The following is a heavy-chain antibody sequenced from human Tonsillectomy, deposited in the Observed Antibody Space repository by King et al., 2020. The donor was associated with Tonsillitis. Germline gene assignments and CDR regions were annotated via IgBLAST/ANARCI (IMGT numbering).Heavy chain of an antibody. CDR3: ARDQQLIR. Sequence: VQLVESGGGLVKPGGSLRLSCAASGFTFSSYSMNWVRQAPEKGLEWVSSISSSSSYIYYADSVKGRFTISRDNANNSLYLQMNSLRAEYTAVYYCARDQQLIRWGQGPLVTVSS. V-gene: IGHV3-21*01. J-gene: IGHJ4*02. CDR1: GFTFSSYS. D-gene: IGHD6-13*01. CDR2: ISSSSSYI.